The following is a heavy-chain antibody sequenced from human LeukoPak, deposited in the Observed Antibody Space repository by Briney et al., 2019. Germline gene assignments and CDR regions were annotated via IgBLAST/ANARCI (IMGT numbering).Heavy chain of an antibody. D-gene: IGHD3-22*01. CDR1: GFPFSSYA. CDR2: ISGSGGST. J-gene: IGHJ4*02. Sequence: PGGSLRLSCAASGFPFSSYAMSWVRQAPGKGLEWVSAISGSGGSTYYADSVKGRFTISRDNSKNTLYLQMNTLRAEDTAVYYCAKGVYYYDSGAYYYTYYFDYWGQGTLVTVSS. V-gene: IGHV3-23*01. CDR3: AKGVYYYDSGAYYYTYYFDY.